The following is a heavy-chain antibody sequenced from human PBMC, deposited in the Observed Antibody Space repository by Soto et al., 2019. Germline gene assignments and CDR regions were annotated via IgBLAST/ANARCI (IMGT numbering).Heavy chain of an antibody. Sequence: SETLSLTCTVSGVSFSSGDYYWSWIRQHPGKGLEWIGYIYYSGSTYYDSSLKSRVTISVDTSKNQFSLKLSSVTAADTAVYYCASQHYYDSSGYYVVYWGQGTLVTVS. D-gene: IGHD3-22*01. CDR3: ASQHYYDSSGYYVVY. J-gene: IGHJ4*02. CDR2: IYYSGST. V-gene: IGHV4-30-4*01. CDR1: GVSFSSGDYY.